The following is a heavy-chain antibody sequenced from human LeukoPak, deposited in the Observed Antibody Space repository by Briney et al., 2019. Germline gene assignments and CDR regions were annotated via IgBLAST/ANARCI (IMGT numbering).Heavy chain of an antibody. CDR2: ISGSGGST. J-gene: IGHJ4*02. D-gene: IGHD3-16*01. CDR1: GFTFSSYA. Sequence: PGGSLRLSCAASGFTFSSYAMSWVRQAPGKGLEWVSAISGSGGSTYYAASVKGRFTISRDNSKNTLYLQMNSLRAEDTAVYYCAKNPFYDYVWGSYSDYWGQGTLVTVSS. CDR3: AKNPFYDYVWGSYSDY. V-gene: IGHV3-23*01.